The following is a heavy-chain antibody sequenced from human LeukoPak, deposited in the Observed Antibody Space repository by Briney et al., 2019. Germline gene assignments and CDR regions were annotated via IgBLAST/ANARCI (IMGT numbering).Heavy chain of an antibody. CDR2: INPNSGGT. J-gene: IGHJ4*02. D-gene: IGHD5-12*01. CDR3: ARVIGVATIPTN. Sequence: GASVKVSCKASGYTFTGYYMHWVRQAPGQGLEWMGWINPNSGGTNYAQKFQGRVTMTRDTSISTAYMELSRLGSDDTAVYYCARVIGVATIPTNWGQGTLVTVSS. V-gene: IGHV1-2*02. CDR1: GYTFTGYY.